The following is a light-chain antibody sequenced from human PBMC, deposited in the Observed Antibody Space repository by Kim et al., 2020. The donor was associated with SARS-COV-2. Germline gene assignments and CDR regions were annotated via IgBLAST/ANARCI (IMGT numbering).Light chain of an antibody. J-gene: IGKJ1*01. V-gene: IGKV1-33*01. Sequence: DIQMTQSPSSLSASVGDRVTITCQASQDISNSLNWYQQKLGKAPKLLIYDVSSLETGAPSRFSGSGSGTDFTLTISSLQPEDTATYYCQQYKSLPWTFGQGTKVDIK. CDR3: QQYKSLPWT. CDR1: QDISNS. CDR2: DVS.